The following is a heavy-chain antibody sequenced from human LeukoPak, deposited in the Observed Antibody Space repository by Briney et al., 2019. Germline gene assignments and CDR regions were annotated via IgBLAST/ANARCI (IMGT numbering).Heavy chain of an antibody. D-gene: IGHD2-2*01. CDR3: AREGVVPATPSDY. Sequence: GGSLRLSCAASGFTVSSNYMSWVRQAPGKGLEWVSSISSSSSYIYYADSVKGRFTISRDNAKNSLYLQMNSLRAEDTAVYYRAREGVVPATPSDYWGQGTLVTVSS. CDR1: GFTVSSNY. J-gene: IGHJ4*02. V-gene: IGHV3-21*01. CDR2: ISSSSSYI.